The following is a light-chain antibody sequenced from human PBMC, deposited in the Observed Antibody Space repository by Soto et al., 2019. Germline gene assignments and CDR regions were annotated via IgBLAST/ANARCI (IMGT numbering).Light chain of an antibody. Sequence: DIQMTQSPSSLSASVGDRVTITCRASQSISSYVNWYQQKPGKAPKLLIYAASSLQSGVASRFSGSGSGTDFTLTISSLQPEDFATYYCQQSYSTPPLTFGPGTKVDIK. CDR3: QQSYSTPPLT. V-gene: IGKV1-39*01. CDR1: QSISSY. J-gene: IGKJ3*01. CDR2: AAS.